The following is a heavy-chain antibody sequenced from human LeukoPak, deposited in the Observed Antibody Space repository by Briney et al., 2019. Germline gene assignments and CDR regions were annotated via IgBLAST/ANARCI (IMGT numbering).Heavy chain of an antibody. CDR3: ARAMVPQTYYGILTGYYHYYYYYYMDV. Sequence: SQTLSLTCTVSGGSISSGSYYWSWIRQPAGKGLEWIGRIYTSGSTNYNPSLKSRVTISVDTSKNQFSLKLSSVTAADTAVYYCARAMVPQTYYGILTGYYHYYYYYYMDVWGKGTTVTVSS. D-gene: IGHD3-9*01. CDR1: GGSISSGSYY. V-gene: IGHV4-61*02. CDR2: IYTSGST. J-gene: IGHJ6*03.